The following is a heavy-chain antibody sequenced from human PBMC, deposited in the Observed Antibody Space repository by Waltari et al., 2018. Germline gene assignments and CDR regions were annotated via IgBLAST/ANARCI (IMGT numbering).Heavy chain of an antibody. CDR3: AKGFFEYSSSGEDY. J-gene: IGHJ4*02. V-gene: IGHV3-30*02. CDR1: GYSISSGYY. CDR2: IWYDGSNK. D-gene: IGHD6-6*01. Sequence: QVQLQESGPGLVKPSETLSLTCAVSGYSISSGYYWGWIRQPPGKGLEWVAVIWYDGSNKYYADSVKGRFTISRDNSKNTLYLQMNSLRAEDTAMYYCAKGFFEYSSSGEDYWGQGTLVTVSS.